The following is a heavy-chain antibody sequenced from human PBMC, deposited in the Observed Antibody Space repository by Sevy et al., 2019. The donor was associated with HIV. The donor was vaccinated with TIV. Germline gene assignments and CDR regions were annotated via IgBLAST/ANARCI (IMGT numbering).Heavy chain of an antibody. D-gene: IGHD6-19*01. J-gene: IGHJ4*02. CDR3: ARDRQGITVAGTAIDY. V-gene: IGHV3-48*03. CDR2: ITLSGSTM. CDR1: GFTFSSYE. Sequence: GGSLRLSCAASGFTFSSYEMNWVRQAPGKGLEWISYITLSGSTMYYADSVKGRFPISRDNAKNSRFLQMNSLRAEDTAVYYCARDRQGITVAGTAIDYWGQGTLVTVSS.